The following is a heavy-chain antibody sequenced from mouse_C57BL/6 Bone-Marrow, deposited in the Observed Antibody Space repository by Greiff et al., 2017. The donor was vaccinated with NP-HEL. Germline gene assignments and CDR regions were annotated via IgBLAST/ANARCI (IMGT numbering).Heavy chain of an antibody. CDR1: GFSLSTSGMG. D-gene: IGHD1-1*01. CDR3: ARRPITTVVATDYFDD. V-gene: IGHV8-12*01. J-gene: IGHJ2*01. Sequence: QVTLQVSGPGILQSSQTLSLTCSFSGFSLSTSGMGVSWIRPPSGKGLEWLAHIYWDDDKRYNPFLKSRLAISKETSRNQVFLKSTSVDTADTATYYCARRPITTVVATDYFDDWGQGTTLTVSS. CDR2: IYWDDDK.